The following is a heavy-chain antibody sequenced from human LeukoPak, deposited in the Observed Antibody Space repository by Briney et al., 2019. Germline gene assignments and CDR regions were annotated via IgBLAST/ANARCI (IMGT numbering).Heavy chain of an antibody. CDR2: IWYDGSNK. D-gene: IGHD2-2*01. V-gene: IGHV3-33*01. Sequence: PGRSLRLSCAASGFTFSSYGMHWVRQAPGKGLEWVAVIWYDGSNKYYADSVKGRFTISGDNSKNTLYLQMNSLRAEDTAVYYCARESCSSTSCYAAIDYWGQGTLVTVSS. CDR1: GFTFSSYG. CDR3: ARESCSSTSCYAAIDY. J-gene: IGHJ4*02.